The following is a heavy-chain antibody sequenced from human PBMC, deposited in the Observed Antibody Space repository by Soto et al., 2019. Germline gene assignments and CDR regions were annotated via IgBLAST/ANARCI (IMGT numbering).Heavy chain of an antibody. CDR2: INAGNGNT. J-gene: IGHJ6*02. D-gene: IGHD6-19*01. CDR3: TRVREWLIRYYYYGMDV. Sequence: ASVKVSCKASGYTFTSYAMHWVRQAPGQRLEWMGWINAGNGNTKYSQKFQGRVTITRDTSASTAYMELSSLRSEDTVVYYCTRVREWLIRYYYYGMDVWGQGTAVTVSS. V-gene: IGHV1-3*01. CDR1: GYTFTSYA.